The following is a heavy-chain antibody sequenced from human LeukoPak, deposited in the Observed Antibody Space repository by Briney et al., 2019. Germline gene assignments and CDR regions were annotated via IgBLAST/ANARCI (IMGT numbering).Heavy chain of an antibody. V-gene: IGHV1-69*01. Sequence: SVKVSCKASGGTFSSYAISWVRQAPGQGLEWMGGIIPIFGTANYAQKFQGRVTITADESTSTAYMELSSLRSEDTAVYYCARDILTYSSSWGALDYWGQGTLVTVSS. CDR1: GGTFSSYA. J-gene: IGHJ4*02. D-gene: IGHD6-13*01. CDR3: ARDILTYSSSWGALDY. CDR2: IIPIFGTA.